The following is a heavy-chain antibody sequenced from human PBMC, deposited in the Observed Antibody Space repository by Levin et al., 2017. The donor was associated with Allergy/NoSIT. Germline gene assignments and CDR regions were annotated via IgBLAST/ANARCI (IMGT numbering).Heavy chain of an antibody. D-gene: IGHD6-19*01. V-gene: IGHV3-74*01. J-gene: IGHJ4*02. CDR2: VQSDGSGT. CDR3: VRGGYTSGGPHYDY. CDR1: GFTFTNYW. Sequence: GGSLRLSCAASGFTFTNYWMHWVRQAPGKGLVWVSRVQSDGSGTIYADSVKGRFTISRDNAKNALYLQMNSLRAEDTAVYFCVRGGYTSGGPHYDYWGQGTLVTVSS.